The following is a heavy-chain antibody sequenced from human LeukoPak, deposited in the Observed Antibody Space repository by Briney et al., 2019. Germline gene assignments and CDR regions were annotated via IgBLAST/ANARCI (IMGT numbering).Heavy chain of an antibody. CDR3: VRDFRSADY. CDR2: ICPGGTIT. V-gene: IGHV3-74*01. Sequence: GGSLRVSCTASGFTFSNYCMHWVRQTPGKGLIWVSRICPGGTITNYADSVKGRFTISRDDAKNMMFLQMNSLGADDTAVYYCVRDFRSADYWGQGILVTVSS. J-gene: IGHJ4*02. CDR1: GFTFSNYC.